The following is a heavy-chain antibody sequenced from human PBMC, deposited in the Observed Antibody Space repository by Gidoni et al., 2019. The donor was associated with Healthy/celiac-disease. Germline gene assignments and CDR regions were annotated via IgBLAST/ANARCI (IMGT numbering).Heavy chain of an antibody. V-gene: IGHV3-74*01. Sequence: EVQLVESGGGLVQPGGSLRLSCAASGFPFRSYWMHWVRQAPGKGLVWVSRINSDGGSTSYADSVKGRFTISRDNAKNTLYLQMNSLRAEDTAVYYCARLGWDYRGYYYGMDVWGQGTTVTVSS. CDR2: INSDGGST. J-gene: IGHJ6*02. D-gene: IGHD4-4*01. CDR3: ARLGWDYRGYYYGMDV. CDR1: GFPFRSYW.